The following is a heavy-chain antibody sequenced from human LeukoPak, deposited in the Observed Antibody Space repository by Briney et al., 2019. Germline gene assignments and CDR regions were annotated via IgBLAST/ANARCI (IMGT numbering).Heavy chain of an antibody. CDR1: GFTFSSYG. V-gene: IGHV3-33*01. Sequence: PGGSLRLSCAASGFTFSSYGMHWVRQAPGKGLEWVAVIWYDGSNKYYADSVKGRFTISRDNSKNTLYLQMNSLRAEDTAVYYCARGLSSGWGGYYYYGMDVWGKGTTVTVSS. D-gene: IGHD6-19*01. CDR2: IWYDGSNK. CDR3: ARGLSSGWGGYYYYGMDV. J-gene: IGHJ6*04.